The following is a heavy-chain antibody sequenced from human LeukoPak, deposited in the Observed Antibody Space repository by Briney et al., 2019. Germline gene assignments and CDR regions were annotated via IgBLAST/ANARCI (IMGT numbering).Heavy chain of an antibody. J-gene: IGHJ4*02. Sequence: SETLSLTCTVSGGSVSSGSYYWSWIRQPPGKGLEWIGYIYYSGSTNYNPSLKSRVTISVDTSKNQFSLKLSSVTAADTAVYYCARRPYDTTFDYWGQGTLVTVSS. V-gene: IGHV4-61*01. CDR2: IYYSGST. D-gene: IGHD2/OR15-2a*01. CDR3: ARRPYDTTFDY. CDR1: GGSVSSGSYY.